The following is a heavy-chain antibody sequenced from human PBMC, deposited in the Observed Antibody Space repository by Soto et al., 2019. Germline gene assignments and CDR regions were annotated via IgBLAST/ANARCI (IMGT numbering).Heavy chain of an antibody. Sequence: EVRLLESGGGLLQPGGSLRLSCAASGVTFSTYTLSWVRQAPGKGLEGVSTISGSGGTTYYADSVKGRFTISRDNSKNTIYLQMNSLRAEDTAVYYCAKVTDDQWGQGTLVTVSS. J-gene: IGHJ4*02. CDR2: ISGSGGTT. CDR3: AKVTDDQ. CDR1: GVTFSTYT. V-gene: IGHV3-23*01.